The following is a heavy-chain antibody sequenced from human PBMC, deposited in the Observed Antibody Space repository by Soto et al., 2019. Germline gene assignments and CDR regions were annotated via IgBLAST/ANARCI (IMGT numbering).Heavy chain of an antibody. Sequence: QVQLVQSGAEVKKPGSSVKVSCKASGGTFSSYAISWVRQAPGQGLEWMGGIVPIFGTANYAQKFQGRVRITADESTSTGYMELSSLRSEETGVYYCARGRHTAAIRRYFDYWGQGTLVTVSS. CDR1: GGTFSSYA. CDR3: ARGRHTAAIRRYFDY. J-gene: IGHJ4*02. D-gene: IGHD2-2*02. V-gene: IGHV1-69*01. CDR2: IVPIFGTA.